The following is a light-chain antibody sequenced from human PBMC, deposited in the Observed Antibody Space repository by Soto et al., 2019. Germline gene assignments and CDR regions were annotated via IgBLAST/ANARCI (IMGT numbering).Light chain of an antibody. V-gene: IGKV3-11*01. CDR2: DTS. CDR3: QQRSNWPIT. CDR1: QRVNNY. J-gene: IGKJ5*01. Sequence: EIVLTQSPGTLSLSPGERATLSCRASQRVNNYLAWYQQKPGQAPRLLIYDTSNRATGIPARFSGSGSGTDFTLTISSLEPEDFAVYYCQQRSNWPITFGQGTRLEIK.